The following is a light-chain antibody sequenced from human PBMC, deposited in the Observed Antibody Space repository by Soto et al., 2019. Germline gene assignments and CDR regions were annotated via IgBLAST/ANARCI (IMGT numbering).Light chain of an antibody. CDR3: QQYNSYLT. CDR1: QSISSW. Sequence: DIQMTQSPSTLSASVGDRVTITCRASQSISSWLAWYQQKPGKAPKLLIYDASSLESVVPSRFSGSGSGTEFTLTISSLQPDDFATYYCQQYNSYLTFGGGTKWIS. J-gene: IGKJ4*01. CDR2: DAS. V-gene: IGKV1-5*01.